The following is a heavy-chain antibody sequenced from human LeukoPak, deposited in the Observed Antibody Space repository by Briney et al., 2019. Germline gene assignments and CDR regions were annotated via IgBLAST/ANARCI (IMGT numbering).Heavy chain of an antibody. Sequence: SETLSLTCAVYGGSFSGYYWSWIRQPPGKGLEWIGEINHSGSTNYNPSLNSRVTISVDTSKNQFSLKLSSVTAADTAVYYCARGKWLRSSFDYWGQGTLVTVSS. J-gene: IGHJ4*02. CDR1: GGSFSGYY. D-gene: IGHD5-12*01. V-gene: IGHV4-34*01. CDR2: INHSGST. CDR3: ARGKWLRSSFDY.